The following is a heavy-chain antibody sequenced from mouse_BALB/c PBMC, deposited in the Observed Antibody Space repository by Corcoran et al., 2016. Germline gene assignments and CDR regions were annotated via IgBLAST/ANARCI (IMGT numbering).Heavy chain of an antibody. CDR1: GFNIKDTY. J-gene: IGHJ1*01. V-gene: IGHV14-3*02. CDR2: IDPANGNT. CDR3: ARCNWYFDV. Sequence: EVQLQQSGAELVKPGASVKLSCTASGFNIKDTYMHWVKQRPEQGLEWIGRIDPANGNTKYDPKFQGKATITAETSSNTAYLQLSSLTSEDTAVYYCARCNWYFDVWGAGTTVTVSS.